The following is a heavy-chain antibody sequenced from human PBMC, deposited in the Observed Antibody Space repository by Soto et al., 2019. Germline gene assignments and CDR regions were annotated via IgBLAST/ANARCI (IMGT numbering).Heavy chain of an antibody. J-gene: IGHJ5*02. CDR1: GDSVSSAA. D-gene: IGHD2-2*01. CDR2: TYYRSKWYN. V-gene: IGHV6-1*01. Sequence: SQTLSLTCAISGDSVSSAAWNWIRQSPSRGLEWLGRTYYRSKWYNDYAVSVKSRITINPDTSKNQFSLQLNSVTPEDTAVYYCARESTSRNWFDPWGQGTLVTVSS. CDR3: ARESTSRNWFDP.